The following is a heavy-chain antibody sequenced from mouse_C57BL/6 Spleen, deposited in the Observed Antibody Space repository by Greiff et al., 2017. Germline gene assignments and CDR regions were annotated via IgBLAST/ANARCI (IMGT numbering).Heavy chain of an antibody. J-gene: IGHJ3*01. Sequence: VQLQQPGAELVRPGSSVKLSCKASGYTFTSYWMDWVKQRPGQGLEWIGKIYPSDSETHYNQKFKDKATLTVDKSSSTAYMQLSSLTSEDAAVFDCARWDSAGLFAYWGQGTLVTVSA. V-gene: IGHV1-61*01. CDR1: GYTFTSYW. D-gene: IGHD3-2*02. CDR3: ARWDSAGLFAY. CDR2: IYPSDSET.